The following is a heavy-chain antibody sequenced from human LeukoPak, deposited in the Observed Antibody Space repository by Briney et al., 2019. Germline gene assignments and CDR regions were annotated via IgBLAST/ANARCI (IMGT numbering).Heavy chain of an antibody. CDR2: IIPIFGTA. J-gene: IGHJ4*02. V-gene: IGHV1-69*13. Sequence: EASVKVSCKASGGTFSSYAISWVRQAPGQGLEWMGGIIPIFGTANYALKFQGRVTITADESTSTAYMELSSLRSEDTAVYYCAREAVAGSFDYWGQGTLVTVSS. CDR3: AREAVAGSFDY. CDR1: GGTFSSYA. D-gene: IGHD6-19*01.